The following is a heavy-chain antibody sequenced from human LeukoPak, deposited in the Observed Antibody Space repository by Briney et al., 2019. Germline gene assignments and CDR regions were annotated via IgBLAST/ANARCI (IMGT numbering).Heavy chain of an antibody. CDR3: ARVLRYSSGWYDGGGPGSFDY. J-gene: IGHJ4*02. V-gene: IGHV4-59*01. CDR1: GGSISSYY. D-gene: IGHD6-19*01. CDR2: INYSGNT. Sequence: SETLSLTCSVSGGSISSYYWNWIRQPPGKGLEWIGYINYSGNTNYNPSLKSRVTISVDTSKNQFSLKLRSVTAADTAVYYCARVLRYSSGWYDGGGPGSFDYWGQGTLVTVSS.